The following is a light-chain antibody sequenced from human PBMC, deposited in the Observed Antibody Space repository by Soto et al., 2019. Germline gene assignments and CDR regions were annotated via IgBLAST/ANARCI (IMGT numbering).Light chain of an antibody. J-gene: IGLJ3*02. CDR2: EVT. CDR1: NSDVGGYNY. CDR3: SSYAASNNFYFV. V-gene: IGLV2-8*01. Sequence: QSALTQPPSASGSPGQSVTISCTGTNSDVGGYNYVSWYQQYPGRAPKLMIYEVTKRPSGVPDRFSGSKSGNTASLTVSGLQAEDEADYYCSSYAASNNFYFVFGGGTQLTV.